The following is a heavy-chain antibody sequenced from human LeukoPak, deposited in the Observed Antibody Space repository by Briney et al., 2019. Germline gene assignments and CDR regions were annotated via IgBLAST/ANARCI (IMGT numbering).Heavy chain of an antibody. CDR3: TPSIAVAGSLDY. D-gene: IGHD6-19*01. J-gene: IGHJ4*02. V-gene: IGHV3-15*01. Sequence: PGGSLRLSCAASGFTFSNVWMSWVRQAPGKGLEWVGRIKSKTDGGTTDYAAPVKGRFTISRDDSKNTLNLQMNSLKTEDTAVYYCTPSIAVAGSLDYWGQGTLSPSPQ. CDR2: IKSKTDGGTT. CDR1: GFTFSNVW.